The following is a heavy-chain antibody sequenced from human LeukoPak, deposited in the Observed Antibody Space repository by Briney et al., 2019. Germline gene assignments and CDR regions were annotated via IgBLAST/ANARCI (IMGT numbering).Heavy chain of an antibody. CDR1: GYTFTGYY. CDR3: ARAGNWGSRWYFDL. CDR2: VNPNSGNT. Sequence: ASVKVSCKASGYTFTGYYMHWVRQAPGQGLEWMGWVNPNSGNTHYAQKFQDRVTMTRDTSISTAYMELNSLRSDDTAVYYCARAGNWGSRWYFDLWGRGTLVTVSS. J-gene: IGHJ2*01. V-gene: IGHV1-2*02. D-gene: IGHD7-27*01.